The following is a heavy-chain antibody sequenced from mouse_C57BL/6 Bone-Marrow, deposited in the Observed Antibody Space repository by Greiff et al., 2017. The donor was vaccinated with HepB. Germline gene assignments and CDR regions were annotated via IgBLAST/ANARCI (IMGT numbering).Heavy chain of an antibody. CDR2: ISSGGSYT. CDR1: GFTFSSYG. V-gene: IGHV5-6*01. J-gene: IGHJ4*01. Sequence: EVHLVESGGDLVKPGGSLKLSCAASGFTFSSYGMSWVRQTPDKRLEWVATISSGGSYTYYPDSVKGRLTISRDNAKNTLYLQMSSLKSEDTAMYYCARHRMDYWGQGTSVTVSS. CDR3: ARHRMDY.